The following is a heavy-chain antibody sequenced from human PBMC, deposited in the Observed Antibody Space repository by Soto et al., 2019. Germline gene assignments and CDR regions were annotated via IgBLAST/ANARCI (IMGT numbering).Heavy chain of an antibody. Sequence: QVQLVQSGAVVKKPGSSVKVSCKASGGTFSSYAISWVRQAPGQGHEWMGGIIPIFGTANYAPKFQGKVTITADKSTRTTYRERSSLRAEDTAVNYCARVRIAAADYHYYYGMDGWCQGSTVTV. V-gene: IGHV1-69*06. J-gene: IGHJ6*02. CDR1: GGTFSSYA. D-gene: IGHD6-13*01. CDR2: IIPIFGTA. CDR3: ARVRIAAADYHYYYGMDG.